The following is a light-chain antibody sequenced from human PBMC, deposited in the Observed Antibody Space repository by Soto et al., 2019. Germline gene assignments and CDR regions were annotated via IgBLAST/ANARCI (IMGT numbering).Light chain of an antibody. CDR2: GAS. J-gene: IGKJ1*01. CDR3: QQYNNWPRT. V-gene: IGKV3-15*01. CDR1: QSVSSN. Sequence: EMVMTQSPATLSVSPGERATLSCRASQSVSSNLAWYQQKPGQAPRLLIYGASTRATGMPARFSGSGSGTEFTLTISSLQSEDFAVYYCQQYNNWPRTFGQGTKVDIK.